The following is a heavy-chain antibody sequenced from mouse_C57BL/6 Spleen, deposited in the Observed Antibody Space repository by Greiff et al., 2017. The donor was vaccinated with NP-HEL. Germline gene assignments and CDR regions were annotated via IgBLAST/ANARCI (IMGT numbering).Heavy chain of an antibody. J-gene: IGHJ2*01. CDR2: INPGSGGT. V-gene: IGHV1-54*01. CDR3: ARRYYGSRGLDY. CDR1: GYAFTNYL. D-gene: IGHD1-1*01. Sequence: QVQLQQSGAELVRPGTSVKVSCKASGYAFTNYLIEWVKQRPGQGLEWIGVINPGSGGTNYNEKFKGKATLTADKSSSTAYMQLSSLTSEDSAVYFCARRYYGSRGLDYWGQGTTLTVSS.